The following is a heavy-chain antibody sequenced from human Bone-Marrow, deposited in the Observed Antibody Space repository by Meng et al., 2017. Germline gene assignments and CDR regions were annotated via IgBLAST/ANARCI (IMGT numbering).Heavy chain of an antibody. CDR2: IIPIFGTA. J-gene: IGHJ4*02. Sequence: QLGQLGVEDTKTGSSVKVSCVTSGGTLCRYGISWVRKAPGKGLEWMGGIIPIFGTANYAQKFQGRVTITADESTSTAYMELSSLRSEDTAVYYCAIGDGYNYKDYWGQGTLVTVSS. CDR1: GGTLCRYG. V-gene: IGHV1-69*01. CDR3: AIGDGYNYKDY. D-gene: IGHD5-24*01.